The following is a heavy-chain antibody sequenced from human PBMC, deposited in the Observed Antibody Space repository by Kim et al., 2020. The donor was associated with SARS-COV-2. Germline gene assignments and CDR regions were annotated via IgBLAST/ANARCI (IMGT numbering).Heavy chain of an antibody. CDR2: IYYSGST. V-gene: IGHV4-31*03. CDR1: GGSISSGGYY. Sequence: SETLSLTCTVSGGSISSGGYYWSWIRQHPGKGLEWIGYIYYSGSTYYNPSLKSRVTISVDTSKNQFSLKLSSVTAADTAVYYCARALKITMVRGVLNWFDPWGQGTLVTVSS. CDR3: ARALKITMVRGVLNWFDP. D-gene: IGHD3-10*01. J-gene: IGHJ5*02.